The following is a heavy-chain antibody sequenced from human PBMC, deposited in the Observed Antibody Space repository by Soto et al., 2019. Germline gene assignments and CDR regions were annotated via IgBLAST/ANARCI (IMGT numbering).Heavy chain of an antibody. D-gene: IGHD1-1*01. Sequence: SETLSLTCTVSGDSINHYHWGWIRQPPGKGLEWIGDLYFSGTTSYSPSLKSRVSISVDTSNNQFSLRLTSMTAADTAIYYCARHFPIGYKWNYYDSWGQGTLVTVSS. J-gene: IGHJ4*02. V-gene: IGHV4-59*01. CDR2: LYFSGTT. CDR1: GDSINHYH. CDR3: ARHFPIGYKWNYYDS.